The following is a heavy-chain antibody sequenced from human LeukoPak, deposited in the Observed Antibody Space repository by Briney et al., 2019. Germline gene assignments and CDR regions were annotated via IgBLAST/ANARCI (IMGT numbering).Heavy chain of an antibody. D-gene: IGHD1-14*01. CDR2: IRSKAYGGTT. V-gene: IGHV3-49*04. J-gene: IGHJ4*02. CDR3: TIGDNTGVGY. CDR1: GSTFGDYA. Sequence: GGSLRLSCTASGSTFGDYAMSWVRQAPGKGLEWVGFIRSKAYGGTTEYAASVKGRFTISRDDSKSIAYLQMNSLKTEDAAVVYCTIGDNTGVGYWGQGTLVTVFS.